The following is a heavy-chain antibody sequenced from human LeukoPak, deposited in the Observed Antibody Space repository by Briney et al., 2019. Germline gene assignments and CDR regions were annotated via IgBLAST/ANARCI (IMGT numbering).Heavy chain of an antibody. V-gene: IGHV1-69*01. J-gene: IGHJ4*02. CDR2: IIPIFGTA. CDR3: ARRDYGGNFPFDY. Sequence: SVKVSCKASGGTFSSYAISWVRQAPGQGLEWMGGIIPIFGTANYAQKFQGRVTITADESTSTAYMELSSLRSEDTAVYYCARRDYGGNFPFDYWGQGTLVTVSS. CDR1: GGTFSSYA. D-gene: IGHD4-23*01.